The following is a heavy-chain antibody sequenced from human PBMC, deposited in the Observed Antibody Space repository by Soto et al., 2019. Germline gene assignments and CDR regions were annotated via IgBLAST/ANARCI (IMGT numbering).Heavy chain of an antibody. CDR1: GGSISSGTFY. J-gene: IGHJ4*02. Sequence: PSETLSLTCTVSGGSISSGTFYWSWFRQHPGKGLEWIGYIYYTGNTYYNPSLKSRLTISVDTSKNQFSLTLSSVTAADTAVYYCARVGRVSNGGYLDCWGQGTLVTVSS. V-gene: IGHV4-31*03. CDR3: ARVGRVSNGGYLDC. D-gene: IGHD3-22*01. CDR2: IYYTGNT.